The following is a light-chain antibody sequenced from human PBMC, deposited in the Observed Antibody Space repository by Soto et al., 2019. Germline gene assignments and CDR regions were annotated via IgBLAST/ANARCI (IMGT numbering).Light chain of an antibody. CDR2: GAS. J-gene: IGKJ1*01. CDR1: QTVGKNF. CDR3: QQYGISPRT. Sequence: DILLTQSPSTLPLSPGDGATLSCGASQTVGKNFLAWYQQRPGQAPRLRIHGASSRSTGIPERFSGSGSGTEFTLTIDRLAPEDFALYYCQQYGISPRTFGQGTKVDIK. V-gene: IGKV3-20*01.